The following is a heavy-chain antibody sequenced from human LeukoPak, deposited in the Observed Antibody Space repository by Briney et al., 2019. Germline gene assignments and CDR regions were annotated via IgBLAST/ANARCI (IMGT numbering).Heavy chain of an antibody. Sequence: PSETLSLTCTASGGSISSYYWSWIRQPAGKGLEWIGRIYTSGSTNYNPSLKSRVTMSVDTSKNQFSLKLSSVTAADTAVYYCARDSIVVVPAAVYGMDVWGQGTTVTVSS. CDR2: IYTSGST. CDR1: GGSISSYY. V-gene: IGHV4-4*07. D-gene: IGHD2-2*01. CDR3: ARDSIVVVPAAVYGMDV. J-gene: IGHJ6*02.